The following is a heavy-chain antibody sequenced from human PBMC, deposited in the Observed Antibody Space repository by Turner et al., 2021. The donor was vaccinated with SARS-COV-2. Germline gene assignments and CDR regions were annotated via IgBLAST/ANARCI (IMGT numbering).Heavy chain of an antibody. CDR1: GFSLSSYT. Sequence: EVQLVESGGGLVKPGGSLRLSCAASGFSLSSYTMYWVPQAPGKGLGGVSSISSISSYIYYADSVKGRFTISRDNAKNSLYLQMNSLRAEDTAVYYCARGTYYYDSSVYSGTNWFDPWGQGTLVTVSS. CDR2: ISSISSYI. D-gene: IGHD3-22*01. V-gene: IGHV3-21*01. J-gene: IGHJ5*02. CDR3: ARGTYYYDSSVYSGTNWFDP.